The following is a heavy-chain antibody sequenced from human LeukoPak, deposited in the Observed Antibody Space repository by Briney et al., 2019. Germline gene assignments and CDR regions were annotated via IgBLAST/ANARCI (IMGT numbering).Heavy chain of an antibody. D-gene: IGHD5-12*01. CDR3: ANLGYSD. CDR1: GFTFNNAW. Sequence: GGSLRLSCAASGFTFNNAWMSWVRQAPGKGLEWVATIKDDGSDRYYVDSVKGRFTISRENAKKSLYLQMNSLRVEDTAVYYCANLGYSDGGQGTLVTVSS. CDR2: IKDDGSDR. V-gene: IGHV3-7*01. J-gene: IGHJ4*02.